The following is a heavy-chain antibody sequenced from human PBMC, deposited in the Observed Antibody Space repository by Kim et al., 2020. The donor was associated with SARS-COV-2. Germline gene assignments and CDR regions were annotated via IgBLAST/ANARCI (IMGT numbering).Heavy chain of an antibody. V-gene: IGHV1-18*01. CDR2: ISPYNGNT. J-gene: IGHJ4*02. CDR1: GYTFTSYG. CDR3: ARDGDLPDY. Sequence: ASVKVSCKASGYTFTSYGISWVRQAPGQGLEWMGWISPYNGNTKYAQKLQGRVTMSTDTSTTTASMELRSLRSDDTAVYYCARDGDLPDYWGQGTRVTVS. D-gene: IGHD7-27*01.